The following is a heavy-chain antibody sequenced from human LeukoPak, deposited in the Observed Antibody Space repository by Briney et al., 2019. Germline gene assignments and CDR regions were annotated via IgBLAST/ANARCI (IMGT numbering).Heavy chain of an antibody. J-gene: IGHJ6*04. CDR1: GFTFSNSW. V-gene: IGHV3-7*01. Sequence: GGSLRLSCLASGFTFSNSWMTWVRQAPGRVLEWVANIKEDGSDKQYVDSVRGRFTISRDNAKNSVSLQMDGLRAEDTAVYHCVRESDVWSGPGIGRPLDVWGKGTTVTVSS. CDR3: VRESDVWSGPGIGRPLDV. CDR2: IKEDGSDK. D-gene: IGHD3-3*01.